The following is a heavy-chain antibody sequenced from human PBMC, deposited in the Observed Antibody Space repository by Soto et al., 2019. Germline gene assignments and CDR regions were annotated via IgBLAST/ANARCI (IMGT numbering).Heavy chain of an antibody. CDR1: GGSISSYY. J-gene: IGHJ4*02. D-gene: IGHD4-17*01. CDR2: IYYSGST. Sequence: SETLSLTCTVSGGSISSYYWSWIRQPPGKGLEWIGYIYYSGSTNYNPSLKSRVTISVDTSKNQFSLKLSSVTAADTAVYYCARGGTVTTLEYYFDYWGQGTLVTVSS. CDR3: ARGGTVTTLEYYFDY. V-gene: IGHV4-59*01.